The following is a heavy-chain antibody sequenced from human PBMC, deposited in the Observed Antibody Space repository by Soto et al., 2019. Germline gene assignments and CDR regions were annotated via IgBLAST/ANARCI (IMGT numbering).Heavy chain of an antibody. D-gene: IGHD2-2*02. J-gene: IGHJ4*02. CDR2: IIPIFNST. CDR3: AREGRGKKSGYNGLVSLGY. CDR1: GSRFSNYV. V-gene: IGHV1-69*06. Sequence: QVQLVQSGAEVQTPGSSLKVSCQVSGSRFSNYVISWVRQAPGHGPEWWVRIIPIFNSTKYAQSFQGRVTITADTSTSTASLELSSLRSDDTAVYYCAREGRGKKSGYNGLVSLGYWGQGTLVTVSS.